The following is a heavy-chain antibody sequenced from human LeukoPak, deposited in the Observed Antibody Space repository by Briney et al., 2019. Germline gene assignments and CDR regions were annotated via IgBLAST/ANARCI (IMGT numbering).Heavy chain of an antibody. J-gene: IGHJ4*02. CDR2: IDSDGSST. V-gene: IGHV3-74*01. CDR1: GFTFSSYS. D-gene: IGHD3-22*01. CDR3: ARALGYSDSD. Sequence: GGSLRLSCAASGFTFSSYSMNWVRQAPGKGLVWVSRIDSDGSSTTHADSVKGRFTISRDSAKNTLYLQMNSLRAEDTAVYYCARALGYSDSDWGQGTLVTVSS.